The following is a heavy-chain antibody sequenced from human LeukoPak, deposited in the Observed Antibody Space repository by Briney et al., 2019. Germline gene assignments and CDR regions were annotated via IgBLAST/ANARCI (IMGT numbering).Heavy chain of an antibody. J-gene: IGHJ5*02. CDR3: ARGPVVLRYFDWLLPNWFDP. CDR2: IYYSGST. CDR1: GGSISSYC. V-gene: IGHV4-59*12. Sequence: SETLSLTCTVSGGSISSYCWSWRRQPPGKGLEWIGYIYYSGSTNYNPSLKSRVTISVDTSKNQFSLKLSSVTAADTAVYYCARGPVVLRYFDWLLPNWFDPWGQGTLVTVSS. D-gene: IGHD3-9*01.